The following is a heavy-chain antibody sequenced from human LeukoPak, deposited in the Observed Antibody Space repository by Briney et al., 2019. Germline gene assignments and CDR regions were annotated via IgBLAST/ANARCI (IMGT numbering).Heavy chain of an antibody. Sequence: EASVKVSCKASGYTFTGYYIHWVRQAPGQGLEWMGRINPNNGATNYAQKFQGRVTVTRDTSISIVYMELRRLRSDDTAVYYCARDLKYQLLLGWFDPWGQGTLVTVSS. J-gene: IGHJ5*02. CDR1: GYTFTGYY. CDR2: INPNNGAT. D-gene: IGHD2-21*01. V-gene: IGHV1-2*06. CDR3: ARDLKYQLLLGWFDP.